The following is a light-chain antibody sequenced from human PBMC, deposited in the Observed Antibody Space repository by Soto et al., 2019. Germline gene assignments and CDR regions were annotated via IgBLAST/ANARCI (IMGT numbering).Light chain of an antibody. J-gene: IGKJ4*01. Sequence: EIVLTQSPGTLSLSPGEGGTLSCRASQSVSSDYLAWYQQKPGQAPRLLIYGASRRTTGTPDRFSGSGSGTEFFLTLSRLEPEDFAVYYCQQYGSSPLTFGGGTKVEMK. CDR1: QSVSSDY. CDR3: QQYGSSPLT. V-gene: IGKV3-20*01. CDR2: GAS.